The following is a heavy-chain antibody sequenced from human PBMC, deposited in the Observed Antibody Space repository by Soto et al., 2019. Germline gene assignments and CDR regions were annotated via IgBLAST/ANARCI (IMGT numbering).Heavy chain of an antibody. J-gene: IGHJ4*02. CDR3: ATSLKISVGEIDY. Sequence: QVQLQESGPGLVKPSQTLSLICTVSGGSIRSASYHWSWIRQHPGKGLEWIGHIFYSGSTYYNPSLKSRVTISADTSKNQFSLKLSSLTAADTAVYCCATSLKISVGEIDYWGQGSLVTVSS. V-gene: IGHV4-31*03. CDR2: IFYSGST. CDR1: GGSIRSASYH. D-gene: IGHD2-15*01.